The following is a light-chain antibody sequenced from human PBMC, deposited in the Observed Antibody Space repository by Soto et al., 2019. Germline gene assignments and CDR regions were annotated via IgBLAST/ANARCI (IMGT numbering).Light chain of an antibody. Sequence: EIVITQCPATLSVSPAKSATLSCRASQNINSDLAWYVQKPGQAPRVLIYGASIRATGIPDRFSDSGSGTDFTLTISRLEPEDFAVYYCQQYDSSPLTFGGGTKV. CDR2: GAS. V-gene: IGKV3-20*01. CDR1: QNINSD. CDR3: QQYDSSPLT. J-gene: IGKJ4*01.